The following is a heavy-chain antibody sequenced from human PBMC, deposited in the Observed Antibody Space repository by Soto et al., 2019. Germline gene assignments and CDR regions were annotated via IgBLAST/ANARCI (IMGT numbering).Heavy chain of an antibody. V-gene: IGHV1-3*01. CDR3: ARVRLERLGSYYYYYYMDV. J-gene: IGHJ6*03. D-gene: IGHD1-1*01. CDR1: GYTFTSYA. Sequence: ASVKVSCKASGYTFTSYAMHWVRQAPGQRLEWMGWINAGNGNTKYSQKFQGRVTITRDTSASTAYMELSSLRSEDTAVYYCARVRLERLGSYYYYYYMDVWGKGTTVTVSS. CDR2: INAGNGNT.